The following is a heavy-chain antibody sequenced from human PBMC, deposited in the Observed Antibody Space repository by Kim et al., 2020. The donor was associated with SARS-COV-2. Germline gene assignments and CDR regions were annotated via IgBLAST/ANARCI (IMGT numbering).Heavy chain of an antibody. D-gene: IGHD2-2*01. Sequence: KSRVTISVDTSKNQFSLKLSSVTAADTAVYYCARHALFPYWSSTSCLLDYWGQGTLVTVSS. CDR3: ARHALFPYWSSTSCLLDY. V-gene: IGHV4-39*01. J-gene: IGHJ4*02.